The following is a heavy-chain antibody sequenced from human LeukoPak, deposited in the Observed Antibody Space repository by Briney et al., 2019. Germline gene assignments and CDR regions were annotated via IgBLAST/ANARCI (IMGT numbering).Heavy chain of an antibody. CDR3: ASAIYSYGSYYFDY. Sequence: PSETLSLTCTVSGGSISSSSYYWGWVRQPPGKGLEWIGSIYYSGSTYYNPSLKSRFTISVDTSKNHFSLKLSSVTAADTAVYYCASAIYSYGSYYFDYWGQGTLVTVSS. J-gene: IGHJ4*02. CDR2: IYYSGST. V-gene: IGHV4-39*02. CDR1: GGSISSSSYY. D-gene: IGHD5-18*01.